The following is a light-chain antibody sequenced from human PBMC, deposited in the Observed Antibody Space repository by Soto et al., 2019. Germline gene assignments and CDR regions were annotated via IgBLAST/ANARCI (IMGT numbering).Light chain of an antibody. CDR3: ATWDSRLTVGV. J-gene: IGLJ2*01. Sequence: QSVLAQPPSVSAAPGQRVTISCSGGTSNIGSNFVSWYQQLPGSAPGLVIYESDKRPAGIPDRFSGSESGTSATLDITGLQTGDEGTYYCATWDSRLTVGVFGGGTKLTVL. CDR2: ESD. V-gene: IGLV1-51*02. CDR1: TSNIGSNF.